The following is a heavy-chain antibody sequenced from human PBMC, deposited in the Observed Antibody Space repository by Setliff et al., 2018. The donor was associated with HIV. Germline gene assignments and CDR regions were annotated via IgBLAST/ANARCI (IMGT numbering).Heavy chain of an antibody. CDR3: ARVPFRSAWFSGGHDAFDI. D-gene: IGHD6-19*01. CDR2: ISGYNGNT. J-gene: IGHJ3*02. Sequence: GASVKVSCKASSYTFTRYGISWVRQAPGQGLEWMGWISGYNGNTKYAQSFQGRVAMTTETSTSTAYMEMRSLRSYDTAVYYCARVPFRSAWFSGGHDAFDIWGQGTMVTVSS. V-gene: IGHV1-18*01. CDR1: SYTFTRYG.